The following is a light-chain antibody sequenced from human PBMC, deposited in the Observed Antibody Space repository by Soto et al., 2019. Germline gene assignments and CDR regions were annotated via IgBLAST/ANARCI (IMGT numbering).Light chain of an antibody. V-gene: IGKV3-20*01. CDR3: QKYGSSPTT. Sequence: EIVLTQSPGTLSLSPGERATLSCRASQSVSSSYLAWYQQKPGQAPRLLIYGASSRATGIPDRFSGSGSGTDFTLTISRLEPEDFAVYYCQKYGSSPTTFGQGTKVEI. J-gene: IGKJ1*01. CDR1: QSVSSSY. CDR2: GAS.